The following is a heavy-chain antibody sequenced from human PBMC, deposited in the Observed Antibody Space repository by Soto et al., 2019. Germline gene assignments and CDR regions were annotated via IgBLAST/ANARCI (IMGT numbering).Heavy chain of an antibody. CDR2: ISSSGSTI. J-gene: IGHJ6*02. Sequence: GGSLRLSCAACGFTFSSYEMNWVRQAPGKGLEWVSYISSSGSTIYYADSVKGRFTISRDNAKNSLYLQMNSLRAEDTAVYYCARERRAGYYYYGMDVWGQGTTVTVSS. CDR1: GFTFSSYE. V-gene: IGHV3-48*03. CDR3: ARERRAGYYYYGMDV.